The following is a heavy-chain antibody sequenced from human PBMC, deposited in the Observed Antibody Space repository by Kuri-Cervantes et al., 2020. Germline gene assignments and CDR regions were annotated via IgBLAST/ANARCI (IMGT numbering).Heavy chain of an antibody. V-gene: IGHV3-48*04. D-gene: IGHD4-17*01. CDR1: GFTFSSYS. CDR3: ARDRLGATVTPTDAFDI. J-gene: IGHJ3*02. CDR2: ISSSSSTI. Sequence: GGSLRLSCAASGFTFSSYSMNWVRQAPGKGLEWVSYISSSSSTIYYADSVKGRFTISRDNAKNSLYLQMNSLRAEDTAVYYCARDRLGATVTPTDAFDIWGQGTMVTVSS.